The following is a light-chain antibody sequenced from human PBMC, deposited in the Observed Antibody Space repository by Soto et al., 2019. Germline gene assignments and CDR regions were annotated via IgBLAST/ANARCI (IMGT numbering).Light chain of an antibody. CDR3: TSYTSSTTRV. Sequence: QSVLTQPASVSGSPGQSISISCTGPSSDVGDYISVSWFQQHPGKAPKLMIYEVSNRPSGVSNRFSGSKSANTASLTISGLQAEDEADYYCTSYTSSTTRVFGTGTKITVL. V-gene: IGLV2-14*01. J-gene: IGLJ1*01. CDR1: SSDVGDYIS. CDR2: EVS.